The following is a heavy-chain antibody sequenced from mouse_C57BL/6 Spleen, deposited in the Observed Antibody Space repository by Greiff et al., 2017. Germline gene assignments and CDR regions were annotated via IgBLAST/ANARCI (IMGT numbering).Heavy chain of an antibody. Sequence: VQRVESGPGLVAPSQSLSITCTVSGFSLTSYAISWVRQPPGKGLEWRGVIWTGGGTNYNSALKSRLSISKDNSKSQVFLKMNSLQTDDTARYYCARKPRDYDYDGGYAMDYWGQGTSVTVSS. CDR2: IWTGGGT. V-gene: IGHV2-9-1*01. J-gene: IGHJ4*01. CDR3: ARKPRDYDYDGGYAMDY. CDR1: GFSLTSYA. D-gene: IGHD2-4*01.